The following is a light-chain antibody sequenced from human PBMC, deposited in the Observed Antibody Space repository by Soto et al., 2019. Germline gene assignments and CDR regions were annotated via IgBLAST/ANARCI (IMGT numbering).Light chain of an antibody. CDR2: KTS. Sequence: DIQMTQSPSSVSASIGDSVALSCRASRMIATFVQWYQQRPGKPPRLLISKTSNLQDWVPSRFSCSGSVTDFTLTISSLQPEDCATYFCQQSYSTPWTFGQGTRVEI. J-gene: IGKJ1*01. CDR3: QQSYSTPWT. CDR1: RMIATF. V-gene: IGKV1-39*01.